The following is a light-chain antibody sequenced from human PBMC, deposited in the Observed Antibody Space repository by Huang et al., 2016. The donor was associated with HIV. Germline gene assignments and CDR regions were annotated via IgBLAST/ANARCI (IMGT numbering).Light chain of an antibody. J-gene: IGKJ1*01. Sequence: DIVLTQSPGTLSLSPGERATVSCRASQTVSSNYFAWYQQKPGQAPRLLIYGVSTRATGIPDRFSGSGSGTDFTLTITRVEPGDFAVYYCQQYGTSPATFGQGTRVDIK. CDR2: GVS. V-gene: IGKV3-20*01. CDR3: QQYGTSPAT. CDR1: QTVSSNY.